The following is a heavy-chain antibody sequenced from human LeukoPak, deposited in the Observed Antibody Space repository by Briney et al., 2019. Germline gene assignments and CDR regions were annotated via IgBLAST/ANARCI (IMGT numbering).Heavy chain of an antibody. CDR1: GGSFSGYY. D-gene: IGHD3-22*01. J-gene: IGHJ6*03. CDR2: IYYSGST. Sequence: PSETLSLTCAVYGGSFSGYYWSWIRQPPGKGLEWIGYIYYSGSTNYNPSLTSRVTISVDTSKNQFSLKLSSVTAADTAVYYCARARYDSSSYYFSYYYYYMDVWGKGTTVTVSS. V-gene: IGHV4-59*01. CDR3: ARARYDSSSYYFSYYYYYMDV.